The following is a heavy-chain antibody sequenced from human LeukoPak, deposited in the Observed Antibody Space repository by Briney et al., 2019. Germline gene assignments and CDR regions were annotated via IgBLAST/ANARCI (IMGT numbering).Heavy chain of an antibody. CDR1: GFSFSRYA. J-gene: IGHJ5*02. V-gene: IGHV3-23*01. CDR2: ISASGGKT. CDR3: ATLGSSPIPSRFDP. D-gene: IGHD1-26*01. Sequence: PGGSLRLSCAASGFSFSRYAMSWVRQAPGKGLEWVSDISASGGKTYYVDSVKGRFTVSRDNSKNTLYLQMNSLRAEDTAVYYCATLGSSPIPSRFDPWGQGTLVTVSS.